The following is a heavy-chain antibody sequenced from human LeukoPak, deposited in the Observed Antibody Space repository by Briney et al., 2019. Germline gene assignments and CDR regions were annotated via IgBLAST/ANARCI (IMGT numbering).Heavy chain of an antibody. J-gene: IGHJ4*02. CDR2: IRRSGNA. CDR1: GGSLIGYY. Sequence: PSETLSLTCAVDGGSLIGYYWSWIRQTPGKGLKWIGEIRRSGNANYNPSLKSRVTLSIDTSKNHFSLNLTSVTAADTAMYYCARRPMPTTMTSPFDYWGPGAQVTVSS. CDR3: ARRPMPTTMTSPFDY. V-gene: IGHV4-34*01. D-gene: IGHD4-17*01.